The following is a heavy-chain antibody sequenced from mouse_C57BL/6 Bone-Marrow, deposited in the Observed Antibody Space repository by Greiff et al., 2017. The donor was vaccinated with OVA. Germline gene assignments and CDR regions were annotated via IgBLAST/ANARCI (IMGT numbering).Heavy chain of an antibody. CDR2: IYPRSGNT. CDR1: GYTFTSYG. D-gene: IGHD4-1*01. Sequence: VKVVESGAELARPGASVKLSCKASGYTFTSYGISWVKQRTGQGLEWIGEIYPRSGNTYYNEKFKGKATLTADKSSSTAYMELRSLTSEDSAVYFCARSPSLGRRYFDYWGQGTTLTVSS. J-gene: IGHJ2*01. CDR3: ARSPSLGRRYFDY. V-gene: IGHV1-81*01.